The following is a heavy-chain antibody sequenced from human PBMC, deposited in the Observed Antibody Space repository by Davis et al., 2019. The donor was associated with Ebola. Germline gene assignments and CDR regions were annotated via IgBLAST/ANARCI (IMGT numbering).Heavy chain of an antibody. CDR2: ISAYNGNT. CDR1: GYTFTSYD. CDR3: ARDKGNWWFDY. J-gene: IGHJ4*02. Sequence: AASVKVSCKASGYTFTSYDINWVRQAPGQGLEWMGWISAYNGNTNYAQKLQGRVTMTTDTSTSTAYMELRSLRSDDTAVYYCARDKGNWWFDYWGQGTLVTVSS. V-gene: IGHV1-18*01. D-gene: IGHD2-8*02.